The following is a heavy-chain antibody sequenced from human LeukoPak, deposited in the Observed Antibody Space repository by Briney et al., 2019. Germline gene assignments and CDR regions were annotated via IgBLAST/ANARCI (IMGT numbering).Heavy chain of an antibody. CDR1: GGPISSSSYY. V-gene: IGHV4-61*02. J-gene: IGHJ4*02. D-gene: IGHD3-10*01. CDR2: IYTSGST. Sequence: SETLSLTCTVSGGPISSSSYYWSWIRQPAGKGLEWIGRIYTSGSTNYNPSLKSRVTMSVDTSKNQFSLKLSSVTAADTAVYYCARDTYYYGSGSPYFDYWGQGTLVTVSS. CDR3: ARDTYYYGSGSPYFDY.